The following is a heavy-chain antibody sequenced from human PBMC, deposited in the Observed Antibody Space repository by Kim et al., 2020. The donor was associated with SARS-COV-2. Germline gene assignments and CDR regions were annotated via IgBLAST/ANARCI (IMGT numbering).Heavy chain of an antibody. D-gene: IGHD6-13*01. CDR2: INTNTGNP. J-gene: IGHJ6*02. Sequence: ASVKVSCKASGYTFTSYAMHWVRQPPGQGLEWMGWINTNTGNPTYAQGFTGRFVFSLDTSVSTAYLQISSLKAEDTAVYYCARGDSSGSSYYYGMDVWGQGTTVTVSS. CDR1: GYTFTSYA. V-gene: IGHV7-4-1*02. CDR3: ARGDSSGSSYYYGMDV.